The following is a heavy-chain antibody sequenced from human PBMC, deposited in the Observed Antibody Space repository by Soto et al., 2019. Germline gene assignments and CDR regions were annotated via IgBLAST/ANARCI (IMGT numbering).Heavy chain of an antibody. D-gene: IGHD1-20*01. CDR2: IYYSGIT. CDR3: ARYKSNYYYGMDV. V-gene: IGHV4-59*01. J-gene: IGHJ6*02. Sequence: QVQLQESGPGLVKPSETLSLTCTVSGGSISSYYWSWIRQPPGKELEWIGYIYYSGITNYNPSLKSRVTISVDTSKNQFSLKLSSVTAADTAVYYCARYKSNYYYGMDVWGQGTTVTVS. CDR1: GGSISSYY.